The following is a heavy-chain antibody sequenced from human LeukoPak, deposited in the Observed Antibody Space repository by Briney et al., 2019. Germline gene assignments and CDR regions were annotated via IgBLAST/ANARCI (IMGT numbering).Heavy chain of an antibody. CDR2: ISAYNGNR. CDR1: GYTFTSYG. Sequence: ASVKVSCKASGYTFTSYGISWVRQAPGQGLEWMGWISAYNGNRKYAQKLQGRVTMTTDTSTSAAYMELRSLRSDDTAVYYCARVAHSSSWFYPYYYYMDVWGKGTTVTVSS. J-gene: IGHJ6*03. D-gene: IGHD6-13*01. CDR3: ARVAHSSSWFYPYYYYMDV. V-gene: IGHV1-18*01.